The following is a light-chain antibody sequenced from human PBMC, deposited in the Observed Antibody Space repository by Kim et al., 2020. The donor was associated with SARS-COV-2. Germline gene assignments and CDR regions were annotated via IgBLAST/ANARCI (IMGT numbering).Light chain of an antibody. CDR1: SSNIGNNY. J-gene: IGLJ2*01. CDR2: DNN. CDR3: GTWDSSLSFGV. Sequence: QSVLTQPPSVSAAPGQKVTISCSGSSSNIGNNYVSWYQQLPGTAPKLLIYDNNKRPSGIPDRFSGSKSGTSATLGITGLQTGDEADYYCGTWDSSLSFGVFGGGTKLTVL. V-gene: IGLV1-51*01.